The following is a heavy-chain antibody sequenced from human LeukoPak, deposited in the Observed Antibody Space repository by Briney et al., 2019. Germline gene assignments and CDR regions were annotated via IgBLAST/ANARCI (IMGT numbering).Heavy chain of an antibody. Sequence: SETLSLTCTVSGHSISSGYYWGWIRQPPGKGLELIGSIYHSGTTYYNPSLKSRVTISVDTSKNQFSLKLSSVTAADTAVYYCARDQPYIDVWGKGTTVTVSS. J-gene: IGHJ6*03. CDR2: IYHSGTT. CDR3: ARDQPYIDV. V-gene: IGHV4-38-2*02. CDR1: GHSISSGYY.